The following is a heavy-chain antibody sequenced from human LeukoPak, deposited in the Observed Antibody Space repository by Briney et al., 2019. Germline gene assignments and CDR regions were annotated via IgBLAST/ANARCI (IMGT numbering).Heavy chain of an antibody. CDR1: GGSTSSYY. CDR3: ARVTYSSSWPIYYYYGMDV. Sequence: SETLSLTCTVSGGSTSSYYWSWIRQPPGKGLEWIGYIYYSGSTNYNPSLKSRVTISVDTSKNQFSLKLSSVTAADTAVYYCARVTYSSSWPIYYYYGMDVWGKGTTVTVSS. D-gene: IGHD6-13*01. J-gene: IGHJ6*04. V-gene: IGHV4-59*01. CDR2: IYYSGST.